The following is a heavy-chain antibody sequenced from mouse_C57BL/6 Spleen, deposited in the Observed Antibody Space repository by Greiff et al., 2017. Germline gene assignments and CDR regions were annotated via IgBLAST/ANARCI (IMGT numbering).Heavy chain of an antibody. CDR3: ARLPLYYAMDY. CDR2: IYPGDGDT. Sequence: QVQLQQSGAELVKPGASVKISCKASGYAFSSYWMTWVKQRPGKGLEWIGQIYPGDGDTNYNGKFKGKATLTADKSSSTAYMQLSSLTSEDSAVYFCARLPLYYAMDYWGQGTSVTVSS. J-gene: IGHJ4*01. V-gene: IGHV1-80*01. CDR1: GYAFSSYW.